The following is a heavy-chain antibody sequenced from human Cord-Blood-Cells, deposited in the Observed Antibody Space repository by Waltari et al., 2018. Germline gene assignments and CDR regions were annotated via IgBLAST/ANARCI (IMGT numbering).Heavy chain of an antibody. Sequence: QVQLVQSGAEVKKPGSSVKVSCKASVGTLSSYAISWVRQDLVQGLEWMGGIIPIFGTANYAQKFQGRVTITADESTSTAYMELSSLRSEDTAVYYCARDQEPPPSSGYDDAFDIWGQGTMVTVSS. CDR3: ARDQEPPPSSGYDDAFDI. CDR1: VGTLSSYA. V-gene: IGHV1-69*01. CDR2: IIPIFGTA. J-gene: IGHJ3*02. D-gene: IGHD5-12*01.